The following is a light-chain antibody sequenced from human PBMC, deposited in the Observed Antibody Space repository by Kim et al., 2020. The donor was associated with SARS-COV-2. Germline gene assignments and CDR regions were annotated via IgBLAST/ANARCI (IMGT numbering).Light chain of an antibody. CDR3: QDYNNWPLT. V-gene: IGKV3-15*01. CDR2: EAS. J-gene: IGKJ4*01. Sequence: EIVMTQSPDTLSVSLGERVTLSCRASQSVSSSLAWYQQKPGQAPRLLVYEASTRATGIPGRFTGSRSGTEFTLTISSLQSEDFAVYFCQDYNNWPLTFGGGTQVDI. CDR1: QSVSSS.